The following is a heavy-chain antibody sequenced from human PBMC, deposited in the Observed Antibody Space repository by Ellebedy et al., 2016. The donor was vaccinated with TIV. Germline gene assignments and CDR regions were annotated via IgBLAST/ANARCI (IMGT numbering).Heavy chain of an antibody. Sequence: AASVKVSCKASGYTFSSSQMHWARQAPGQRLEWMGWINAGNGNTKHSQKFQGRVTLTRDTSASNAYMELSSLRSEETAVYYCARDWGWGGDYWGQGTLVTVSS. CDR3: ARDWGWGGDY. D-gene: IGHD3-16*01. V-gene: IGHV1-3*01. CDR2: INAGNGNT. J-gene: IGHJ4*02. CDR1: GYTFSSSQ.